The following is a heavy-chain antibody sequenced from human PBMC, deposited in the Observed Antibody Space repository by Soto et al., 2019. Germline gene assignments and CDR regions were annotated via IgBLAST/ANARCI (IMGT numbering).Heavy chain of an antibody. Sequence: SQTLSLTCAISGDSVSNNGATWNWIRQSPSRGLELLGRAYYRSRWISDYAMSVKSRISINPYTSKTQVSLQLNSVTPADTAVYYCARDPPAFLSAFDYWGRGTLVTVSS. D-gene: IGHD6-19*01. J-gene: IGHJ4*02. CDR3: ARDPPAFLSAFDY. V-gene: IGHV6-1*01. CDR1: GDSVSNNGAT. CDR2: AYYRSRWIS.